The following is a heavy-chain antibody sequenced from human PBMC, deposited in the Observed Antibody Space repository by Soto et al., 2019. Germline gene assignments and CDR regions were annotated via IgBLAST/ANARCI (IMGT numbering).Heavy chain of an antibody. D-gene: IGHD3-22*01. Sequence: SETLSLTCAVSGGSISSGGYSWSWIRQPPGKGLEWIGYIYHSGSTYYNPSLKSRVTISVDRSKNQFSLKLSSVTAADTAVYYCARAVISSGYYPAFFDYWGQGTLVTVSS. CDR1: GGSISSGGYS. J-gene: IGHJ4*02. CDR2: IYHSGST. V-gene: IGHV4-30-2*01. CDR3: ARAVISSGYYPAFFDY.